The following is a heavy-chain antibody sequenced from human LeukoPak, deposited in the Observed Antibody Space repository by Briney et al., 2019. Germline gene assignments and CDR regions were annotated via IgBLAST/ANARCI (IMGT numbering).Heavy chain of an antibody. CDR1: GYTFTSYA. J-gene: IGHJ6*03. V-gene: IGHV7-4-1*02. Sequence: ASVKVSCKASGYTFTSYAMNWVRQAPGQGLEWMGWINTNTGNPTYAQGFTGRSVFSLDTSVSTAYLQISSLKAEDTAVYYCARDHLRGYYYMDVWGKGTTVTVSS. CDR3: ARDHLRGYYYMDV. CDR2: INTNTGNP.